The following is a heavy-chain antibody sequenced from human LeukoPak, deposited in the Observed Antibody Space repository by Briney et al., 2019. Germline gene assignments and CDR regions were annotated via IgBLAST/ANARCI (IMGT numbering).Heavy chain of an antibody. CDR3: AKDLKGRDFWSGYPY. Sequence: GGSLRLSCAASGFTFSSYAMSWVRQAPGKGLEWVSAISGSGGSTYYADSVKGRFTISRDNSKSTLYLQMNSLRAEDTAVYYCAKDLKGRDFWSGYPYWGQGTLVTVSS. CDR1: GFTFSSYA. CDR2: ISGSGGST. J-gene: IGHJ4*02. V-gene: IGHV3-23*01. D-gene: IGHD3-3*01.